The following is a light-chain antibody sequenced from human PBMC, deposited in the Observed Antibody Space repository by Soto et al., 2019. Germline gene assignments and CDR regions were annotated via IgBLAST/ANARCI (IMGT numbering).Light chain of an antibody. V-gene: IGKV3D-20*02. Sequence: EIVLTQSPGTLSLSPGERDTLSCRASQSVSISYLAWYQQKPGQAPSLLIYGSSSRATGIPARFSGSGSGTDFTLNISRLEPEDFAVYYCLQRRDRPPPFGGGAKVDIK. CDR1: QSVSISY. J-gene: IGKJ4*01. CDR2: GSS. CDR3: LQRRDRPPP.